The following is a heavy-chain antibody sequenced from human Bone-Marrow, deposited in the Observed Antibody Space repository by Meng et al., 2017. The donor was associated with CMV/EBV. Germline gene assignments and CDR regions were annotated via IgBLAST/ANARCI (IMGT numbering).Heavy chain of an antibody. Sequence: GESLKISCAASGFTFSSYSMNWVRQAPGKGLVWVSRINSDGSSTSYADSVKGRFTISRDNSKNTLYLQMNSLRAEDTAVYYCAKGRELRNFDLWGRGTLVTVSS. J-gene: IGHJ2*01. CDR2: INSDGSST. CDR3: AKGRELRNFDL. CDR1: GFTFSSYS. V-gene: IGHV3-74*01. D-gene: IGHD1-26*01.